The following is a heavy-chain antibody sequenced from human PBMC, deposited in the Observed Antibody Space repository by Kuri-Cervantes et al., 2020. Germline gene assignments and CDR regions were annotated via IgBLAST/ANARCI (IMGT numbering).Heavy chain of an antibody. D-gene: IGHD1-7*01. CDR3: ARAREEGELRYYYYMDV. CDR1: GFTFSSYA. CDR2: ISYDGSNK. J-gene: IGHJ6*03. Sequence: GESLKISCAASGFTFSSYAMHWVRQAPGKGLECVAVISYDGSNKYYADSVKGRFTISRDNSKNTLYLQMNSLRAEDTAVYYCARAREEGELRYYYYMDVWGKGTTVTVSS. V-gene: IGHV3-30*04.